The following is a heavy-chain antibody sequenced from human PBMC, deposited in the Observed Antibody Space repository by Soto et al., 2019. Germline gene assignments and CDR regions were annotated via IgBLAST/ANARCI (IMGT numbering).Heavy chain of an antibody. CDR1: GFTFSSYG. D-gene: IGHD4-17*01. V-gene: IGHV3-30*18. CDR3: AKQPLLYLRYPGSYFDL. CDR2: ISYDGSNK. Sequence: QVQLVESGGGVVQPGRSLRLSCAASGFTFSSYGMHWVRQAPGKGLEWVAVISYDGSNKYYADSVKGRFTISRDNSKNTLYLHMNSLRSEDTAVYYCAKQPLLYLRYPGSYFDLWGRGTLVTVSS. J-gene: IGHJ2*01.